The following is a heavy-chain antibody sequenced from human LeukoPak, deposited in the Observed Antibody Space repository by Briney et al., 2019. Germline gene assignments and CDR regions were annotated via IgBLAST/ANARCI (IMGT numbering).Heavy chain of an antibody. CDR2: ICYSGST. CDR1: GGSISSYY. CDR3: ARGYSSGWYGY. D-gene: IGHD6-19*01. Sequence: PSETLSLTCTVSGGSISSYYWSWIRQPPGKGLEWIGYICYSGSTNYNPSLKSRVTISVDTSKNQFSLKLSSVTAADTAVYYCARGYSSGWYGYWGQGTLVTVSS. V-gene: IGHV4-59*01. J-gene: IGHJ4*02.